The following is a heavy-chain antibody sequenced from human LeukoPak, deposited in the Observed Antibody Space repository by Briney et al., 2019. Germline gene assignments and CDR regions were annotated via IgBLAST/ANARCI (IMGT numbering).Heavy chain of an antibody. CDR1: GFTFSSYS. CDR3: AKDSTPMYGSGSYYFDY. D-gene: IGHD3-10*01. J-gene: IGHJ4*02. Sequence: GGSLRLSCAASGFTFSSYSMNWVRQAPGKGLEWVSSISSSSSYIYYADSVKGRFTISRDNSKNTLYLQMNSLRAEDTAVYYCAKDSTPMYGSGSYYFDYWGQGTLVTVSS. V-gene: IGHV3-21*01. CDR2: ISSSSSYI.